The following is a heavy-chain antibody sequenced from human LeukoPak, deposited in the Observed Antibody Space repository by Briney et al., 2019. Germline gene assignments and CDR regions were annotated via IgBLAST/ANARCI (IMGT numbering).Heavy chain of an antibody. Sequence: SETLSLTCTVSGYSISSGYYWGWIRQPPGKGLEWIGSIYHSGSTYYNLSLKSRVTISVDTSKNQFSLKLRSVTAADTAVYYCARVSTGDIVVVPAQYYFDYWGQGTLVTVSS. D-gene: IGHD2-2*01. CDR1: GYSISSGYY. CDR3: ARVSTGDIVVVPAQYYFDY. V-gene: IGHV4-38-2*02. J-gene: IGHJ4*02. CDR2: IYHSGST.